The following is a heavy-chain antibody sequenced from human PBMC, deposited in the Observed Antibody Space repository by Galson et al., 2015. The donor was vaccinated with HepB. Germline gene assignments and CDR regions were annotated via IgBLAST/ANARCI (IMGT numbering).Heavy chain of an antibody. CDR2: IARNGDTT. CDR3: VKGGRDDYNPYFDY. CDR1: GFTFRSYV. Sequence: SLRLSCAASGFTFRSYVMSWVRQAPGKGLEWVSTIARNGDTTYYGDSVKGRFTISRDNSKNTLSLQMNSLGAEDTAVCYCVKGGRDDYNPYFDYWGQGTLVTVSS. V-gene: IGHV3-23*01. D-gene: IGHD5-24*01. J-gene: IGHJ4*02.